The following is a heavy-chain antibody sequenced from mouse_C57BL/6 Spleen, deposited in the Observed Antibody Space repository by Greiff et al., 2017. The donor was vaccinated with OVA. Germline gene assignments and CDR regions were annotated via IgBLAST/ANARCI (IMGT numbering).Heavy chain of an antibody. CDR3: ASERGYGKERYFDV. D-gene: IGHD2-1*01. J-gene: IGHJ1*03. Sequence: VQLQQSGPELVKPGASVKISCKASGYTFTDYYMNWVKQSHGKSLEWIGDINPNNGGTSYNQKFKGKATLTVDKSSSTAYMELRSLTSEDSAVYYGASERGYGKERYFDVWGTGTTVTVSS. CDR2: INPNNGGT. CDR1: GYTFTDYY. V-gene: IGHV1-26*01.